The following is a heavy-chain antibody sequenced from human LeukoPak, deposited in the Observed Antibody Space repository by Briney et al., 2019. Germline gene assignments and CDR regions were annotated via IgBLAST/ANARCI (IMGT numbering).Heavy chain of an antibody. Sequence: GGSLRLSCAASGFTVSSNYMSWVRQAPGKGLEWVSTFYSGASTFYADSVKGRFTISRDNSKNTVYLQMNSLTAEDTALYYCASAPYCSGDCSAFFDCWGQGTMVTVSS. D-gene: IGHD2-21*02. J-gene: IGHJ5*01. V-gene: IGHV3-66*02. CDR3: ASAPYCSGDCSAFFDC. CDR1: GFTVSSNY. CDR2: FYSGAST.